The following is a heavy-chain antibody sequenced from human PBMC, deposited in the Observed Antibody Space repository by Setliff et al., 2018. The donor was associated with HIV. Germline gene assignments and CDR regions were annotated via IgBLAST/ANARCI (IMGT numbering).Heavy chain of an antibody. V-gene: IGHV1-46*01. J-gene: IGHJ4*02. Sequence: ASVKVSCKASGNTFTSYYMHWVRQAPGQGLEWMGIINPSGGSTSYAQKFQGRVTMTRDTSTSTVYMELTRLRSEDTAVYYCARDPSIGQLGDYWGQGTLVTVSS. CDR3: ARDPSIGQLGDY. CDR1: GNTFTSYY. CDR2: INPSGGST. D-gene: IGHD6-6*01.